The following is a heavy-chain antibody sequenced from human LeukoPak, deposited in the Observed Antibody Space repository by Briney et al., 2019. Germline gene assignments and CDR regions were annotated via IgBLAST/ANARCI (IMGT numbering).Heavy chain of an antibody. CDR2: IWDDGSNE. J-gene: IGHJ4*02. Sequence: PGRSLRLSCAASGFTFSNYGMHWVRQAPGKGLEWVAVIWDDGSNEYYADSVNGRFTIFRDNRRNTLYLQMNSLRAEDTAVYSCARDHSGTQDYWGQGTLVTVSS. D-gene: IGHD1-1*01. CDR1: GFTFSNYG. V-gene: IGHV3-33*01. CDR3: ARDHSGTQDY.